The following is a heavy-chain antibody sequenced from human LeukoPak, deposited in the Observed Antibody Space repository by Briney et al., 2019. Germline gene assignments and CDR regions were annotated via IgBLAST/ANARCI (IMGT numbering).Heavy chain of an antibody. J-gene: IGHJ4*02. CDR3: AKVEKFCRSTSCYLGGFDY. D-gene: IGHD2-2*01. CDR2: IYSDNT. V-gene: IGHV3-53*01. Sequence: GGSLRLSCTVSGFTVSSNSMSWVRQAPGKGLEWVSFIYSDNTHYSDSVKGRFTISRDNSKNTLYLQMNSLRAEDTAVFYCAKVEKFCRSTSCYLGGFDYWGQGTLVTVSS. CDR1: GFTVSSNS.